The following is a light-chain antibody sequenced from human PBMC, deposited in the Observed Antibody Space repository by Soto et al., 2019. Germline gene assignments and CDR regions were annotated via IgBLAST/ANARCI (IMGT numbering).Light chain of an antibody. V-gene: IGLV2-14*03. Sequence: QSALTQPASVSGSPGQSITISCSGASSDIGGYNYFSWYQQHPGTAPKLIIYDVTYRPSGISTRFSGSKSGNTASLTISGLQAEDEADYYCSAYTFSGTIFGGGTKLTVL. J-gene: IGLJ2*01. CDR3: SAYTFSGTI. CDR1: SSDIGGYNY. CDR2: DVT.